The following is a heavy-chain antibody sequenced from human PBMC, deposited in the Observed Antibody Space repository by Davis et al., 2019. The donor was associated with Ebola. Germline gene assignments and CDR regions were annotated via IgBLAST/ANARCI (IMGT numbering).Heavy chain of an antibody. V-gene: IGHV3-23*01. CDR1: GFTFSSYA. D-gene: IGHD3-10*01. Sequence: PGGSLRLSCTASGFTFSSYAMSWVRQAPGKGLEWVSAISGSGGSTYYADSVKGRFTISRDNSKNTLYLQMNSLRAEDTAVYYCASVGERITMVRNPWGQGTLVTVSS. CDR2: ISGSGGST. CDR3: ASVGERITMVRNP. J-gene: IGHJ5*02.